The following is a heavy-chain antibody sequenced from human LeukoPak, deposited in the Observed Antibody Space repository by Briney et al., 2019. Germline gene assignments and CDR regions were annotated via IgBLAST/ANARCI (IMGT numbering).Heavy chain of an antibody. CDR1: GFSLSTSGVG. CDR2: IYWDDDK. V-gene: IGHV2-5*02. Sequence: SGPTLVNPTQTLTLTCTFSGFSLSTSGVGVGWIRQPPGKALEWLALIYWDDDKRYSPSLKSRLTITKDTSKNQVVLTMTSMDPVDTATYYCAYRSSSGWFDYWGQGTLVTVSS. J-gene: IGHJ4*02. CDR3: AYRSSSGWFDY. D-gene: IGHD6-19*01.